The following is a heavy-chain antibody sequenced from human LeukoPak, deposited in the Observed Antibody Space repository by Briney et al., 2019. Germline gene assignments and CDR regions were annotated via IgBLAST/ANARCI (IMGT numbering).Heavy chain of an antibody. CDR1: GGSISSYY. J-gene: IGHJ4*02. CDR3: ARGSRELYYFDY. CDR2: IYYSGST. V-gene: IGHV4-59*01. D-gene: IGHD1-7*01. Sequence: SETLSLTCTVSGGSISSYYWSWIRQPPGKGLEWIGYIYYSGSTKYNPSLKSRGTISVDASKTQFSLKLNSVTAADTAVYYCARGSRELYYFDYWGQGTLVTVSS.